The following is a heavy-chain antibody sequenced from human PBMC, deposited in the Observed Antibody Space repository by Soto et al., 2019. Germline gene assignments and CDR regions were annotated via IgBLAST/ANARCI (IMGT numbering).Heavy chain of an antibody. Sequence: PSETLSLTCAVSGYSISSGYYWGWIRQRPGKGLEWIGSIYHSGSTYYNPSLKSRVTISVDTSKNQFSLKLSSVTAADTAVYYCARAPSSLYYGSGSYYYYYYGMDVWGQGTTVTVSS. J-gene: IGHJ6*02. D-gene: IGHD3-10*01. CDR3: ARAPSSLYYGSGSYYYYYYGMDV. CDR2: IYHSGST. V-gene: IGHV4-38-2*01. CDR1: GYSISSGYY.